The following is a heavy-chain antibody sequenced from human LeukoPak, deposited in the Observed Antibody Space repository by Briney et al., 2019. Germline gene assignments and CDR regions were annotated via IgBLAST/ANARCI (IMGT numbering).Heavy chain of an antibody. D-gene: IGHD5-18*01. V-gene: IGHV3-21*01. CDR2: ISSSSSYI. Sequence: KTGGSLRLSCAASGFTFSSYSMNWVRQAPGKGLELASSISSSSSYIYYADSVKGRFTISRDNAKNSLYLQMNSLRAEDTAVYYCARGWNSYGYSYWGQRTLVTVSS. CDR3: ARGWNSYGYSY. CDR1: GFTFSSYS. J-gene: IGHJ4*02.